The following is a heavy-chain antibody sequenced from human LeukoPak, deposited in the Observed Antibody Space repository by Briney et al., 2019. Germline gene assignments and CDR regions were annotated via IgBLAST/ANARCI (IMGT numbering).Heavy chain of an antibody. Sequence: SETLSLTCTVSGGSISSASYYWSWIRQPAGKGLEWIGRIYTSGSTNYNPSLKSRVTISIDTSKNQFSLKLSSATAADTAVYYCARRYGDYGYGWFDPWGQGTLVNVSS. D-gene: IGHD4-17*01. J-gene: IGHJ5*02. CDR3: ARRYGDYGYGWFDP. CDR1: GGSISSASYY. CDR2: IYTSGST. V-gene: IGHV4-61*02.